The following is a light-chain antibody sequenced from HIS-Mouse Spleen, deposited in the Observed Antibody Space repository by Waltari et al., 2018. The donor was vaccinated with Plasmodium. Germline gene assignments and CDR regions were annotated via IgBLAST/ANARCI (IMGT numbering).Light chain of an antibody. J-gene: IGKJ1*01. Sequence: DIQMTQSPSTLSASVGDRVNITCRASQSISSRLAWYQPKPGKAPKLLIYKASSSASVVPSRFSGSVSGTEFTLTISSLQPDDFATYYCQQYNSYSWTFGQGTKVEIK. V-gene: IGKV1-5*03. CDR3: QQYNSYSWT. CDR1: QSISSR. CDR2: KAS.